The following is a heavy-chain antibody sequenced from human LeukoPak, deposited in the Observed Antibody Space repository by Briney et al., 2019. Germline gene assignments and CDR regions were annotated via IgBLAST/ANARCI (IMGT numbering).Heavy chain of an antibody. CDR3: ARGPEYSSSWFGRFNYYYYMDV. D-gene: IGHD6-13*01. CDR2: MNPNSGNT. CDR1: GYTFTSYD. J-gene: IGHJ6*03. Sequence: ASVKVSCKASGYTFTSYDINWVRQATGQGLEWMGWMNPNSGNTGYAQKFQGRVTMTRNTSISTTYMELSSLRSEDTAVYYCARGPEYSSSWFGRFNYYYYMDVWGKGTTVTVCS. V-gene: IGHV1-8*01.